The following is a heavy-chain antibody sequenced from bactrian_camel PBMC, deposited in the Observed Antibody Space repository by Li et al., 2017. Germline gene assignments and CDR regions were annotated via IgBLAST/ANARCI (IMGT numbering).Heavy chain of an antibody. D-gene: IGHD6*01. CDR1: GNNIRTYF. J-gene: IGHJ6*01. CDR3: AARTSYGGVWNVVNDFHA. Sequence: QVQLVESGGGSVQAGGSLKLSCVASGNNIRTYFVGWFRQAPGREREGIAIMDSIGSETYADSVKGRVTISKDNAKNTVDLHMVSLKPEDTAMYYCAARTSYGGVWNVVNDFHARGQGTQVTVS. CDR2: MDSIGSE. V-gene: IGHV3S53*01.